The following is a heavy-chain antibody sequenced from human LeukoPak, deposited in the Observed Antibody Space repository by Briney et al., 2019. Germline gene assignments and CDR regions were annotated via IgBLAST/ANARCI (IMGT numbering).Heavy chain of an antibody. J-gene: IGHJ4*02. Sequence: SETLSLTCAVYGGSFSGYYWSWIRQPPGKGLEWIGEINHSGSTNYNPSLKSRVTISVDTSKNQSSLKLGSVTAADTAVYYCARGAPRYCSSTSCYGGDYWGQGTLVTVSS. CDR1: GGSFSGYY. D-gene: IGHD2-2*01. CDR3: ARGAPRYCSSTSCYGGDY. CDR2: INHSGST. V-gene: IGHV4-34*01.